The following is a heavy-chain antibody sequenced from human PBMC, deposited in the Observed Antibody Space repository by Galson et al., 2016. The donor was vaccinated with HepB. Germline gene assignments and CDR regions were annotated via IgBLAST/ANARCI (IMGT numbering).Heavy chain of an antibody. CDR2: ISSSSSYI. D-gene: IGHD4-11*01. J-gene: IGHJ4*02. V-gene: IGHV3-21*01. CDR3: ARGRGQNSNFDY. CDR1: GFTFSTYS. Sequence: SLRLSCAASGFTFSTYSMNWVRQAPGKGLEWVSSISSSSSYISYADSVKGRLTISRDNAKNSLYLQMNSLRAEDTAVYYCARGRGQNSNFDYWGQGTLVTVSS.